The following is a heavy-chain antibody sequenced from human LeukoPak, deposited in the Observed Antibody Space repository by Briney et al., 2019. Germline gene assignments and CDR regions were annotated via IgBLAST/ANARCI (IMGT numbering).Heavy chain of an antibody. V-gene: IGHV4-39*01. Sequence: SETLSLTCTVSGGSISGSNYYWGWIRQPPGKGLERLGSIYYSGSTYYNPSLKSRVTISVDTSKNQFSLKLSSVTAADTAVYYCARSPVVVTANHAFDVWGQGTMVTVSS. D-gene: IGHD2-21*02. CDR1: GGSISGSNYY. CDR2: IYYSGST. CDR3: ARSPVVVTANHAFDV. J-gene: IGHJ3*01.